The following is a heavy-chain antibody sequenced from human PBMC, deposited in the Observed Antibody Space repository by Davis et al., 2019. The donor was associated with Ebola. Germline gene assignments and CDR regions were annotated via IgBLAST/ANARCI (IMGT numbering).Heavy chain of an antibody. D-gene: IGHD3-3*01. CDR1: GGSFSNYY. CDR2: INYSGST. V-gene: IGHV4-34*01. J-gene: IGHJ4*01. CDR3: AADGSGLLDHFDY. Sequence: PSETLSLTCAVYGGSFSNYYWSWIRQPPGKGLEWIGEINYSGSTNYNPSLKSRVTISVDTSKNQFSLKLSSVTAADTAVYYCAADGSGLLDHFDYWGQGTLITVSS.